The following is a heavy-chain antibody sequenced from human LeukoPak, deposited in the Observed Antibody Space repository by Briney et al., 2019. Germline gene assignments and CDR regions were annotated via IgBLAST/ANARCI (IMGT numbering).Heavy chain of an antibody. CDR3: AKARYSYGRGDFDY. J-gene: IGHJ4*02. CDR1: GFTFSSCA. D-gene: IGHD5-18*01. V-gene: IGHV3-23*01. CDR2: ISGSGDST. Sequence: PGGSLRLSCAASGFTFSSCAMSWVRQAPGKGPEWVSSISGSGDSTYYADSVKGRFTISRDNPKNTLYLQMYSLRAEDTAVYYCAKARYSYGRGDFDYWGQGTLVTVSS.